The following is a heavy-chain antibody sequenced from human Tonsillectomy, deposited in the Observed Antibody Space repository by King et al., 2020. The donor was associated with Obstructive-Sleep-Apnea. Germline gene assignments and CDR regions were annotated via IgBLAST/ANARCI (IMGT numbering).Heavy chain of an antibody. CDR3: ARIQDTAMVTNWFDP. CDR2: IFSNDEK. CDR1: GFSLSNARMV. Sequence: TLKESGPVLVKPTETLTLTCTVSGFSLSNARMVVSWSRQPPGKALEWLAHIFSNDEKTYPTSLESRLTIAHDTSKNQVVLTMTNMDPVETATYYCARIQDTAMVTNWFDPWGQGTLVTVSS. J-gene: IGHJ5*02. D-gene: IGHD5-18*01. V-gene: IGHV2-26*01.